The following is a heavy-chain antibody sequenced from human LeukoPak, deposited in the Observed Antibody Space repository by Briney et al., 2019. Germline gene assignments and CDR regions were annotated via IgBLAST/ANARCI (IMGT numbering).Heavy chain of an antibody. J-gene: IGHJ4*02. CDR3: ARARGYYGSGSPFFDY. V-gene: IGHV4-30-2*01. D-gene: IGHD3-10*01. CDR1: GGFLSSGDYS. Sequence: SETLSLTCAVSGGFLSSGDYSWSWIRQPPGKGLEWIGYIYHSGNTYYNPSLKSRVTISVDRSKTQFSLKLSSVTAADTAVYYRARARGYYGSGSPFFDYWGQGTLVTVSS. CDR2: IYHSGNT.